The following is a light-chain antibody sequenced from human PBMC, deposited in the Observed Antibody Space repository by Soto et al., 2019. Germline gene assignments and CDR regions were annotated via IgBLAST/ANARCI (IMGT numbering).Light chain of an antibody. CDR2: EAN. J-gene: IGLJ2*01. V-gene: IGLV2-23*01. Sequence: QSALTQPASVSGSPGQSITISCTGTSSDVGSYNLVSWYQQHPGKAPKLMIYEANKRPSGVSDRFSGSKSGNTASLTISGLQAEDEAEYYCSSYAGYSTSVVFGGGTKAHRP. CDR1: SSDVGSYNL. CDR3: SSYAGYSTSVV.